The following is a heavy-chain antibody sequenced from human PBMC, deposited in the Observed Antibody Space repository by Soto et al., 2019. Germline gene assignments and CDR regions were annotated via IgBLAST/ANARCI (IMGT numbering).Heavy chain of an antibody. CDR3: GRDGVGATPLGWFDP. J-gene: IGHJ5*02. D-gene: IGHD1-26*01. CDR1: GYTFIGYY. Sequence: QVQLVQSGAEEKKPGASVKVSCKASGYTFIGYYINWVRQAPGQGLDWMGRINPPSGDTTYAQKFQGRLTMTRDTSISTAYMELSSLRSDDTAVYYCGRDGVGATPLGWFDPWGQGSLVTVSS. CDR2: INPPSGDT. V-gene: IGHV1-2*06.